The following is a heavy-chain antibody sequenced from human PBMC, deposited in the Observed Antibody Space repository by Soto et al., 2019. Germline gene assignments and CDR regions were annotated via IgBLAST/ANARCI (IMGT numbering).Heavy chain of an antibody. Sequence: QVQLVESGGGVVQPGRSLRLSCAASGFTFSSYGIHWVRQAPGKGLEWVALISYDGTDKYYADSVKGRFTISRDNSKNTLYLQLSSLGPEDTAVYYCVKERYAQLWLEDYVRDVWGQGTTVTF. CDR1: GFTFSSYG. CDR2: ISYDGTDK. V-gene: IGHV3-30*18. J-gene: IGHJ6*02. D-gene: IGHD5-18*01. CDR3: VKERYAQLWLEDYVRDV.